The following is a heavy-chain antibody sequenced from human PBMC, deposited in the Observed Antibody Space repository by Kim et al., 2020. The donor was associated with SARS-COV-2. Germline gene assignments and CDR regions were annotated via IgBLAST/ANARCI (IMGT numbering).Heavy chain of an antibody. D-gene: IGHD3-3*01. CDR2: LSSTSSYI. J-gene: IGHJ4*02. CDR3: ARSKPLTSFGVLYFDY. CDR1: GFTFSTYT. Sequence: GGSLRLSCAASGFTFSTYTMNWVRQAPGKGLEWVSSLSSTSSYIYYADSVKGRFTISRDNAKNSLYLQMNNLRAEDTAVYYCARSKPLTSFGVLYFDYWAQGTLVTVSS. V-gene: IGHV3-21*01.